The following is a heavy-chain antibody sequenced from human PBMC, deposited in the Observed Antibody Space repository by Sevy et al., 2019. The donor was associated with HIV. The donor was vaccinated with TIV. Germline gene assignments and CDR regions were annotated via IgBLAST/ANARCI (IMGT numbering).Heavy chain of an antibody. D-gene: IGHD7-27*01. J-gene: IGHJ3*02. Sequence: GGFLRLSCAASGFTFSSYGMHWVRQAPGKGLEWLAVIWYDGSNKYYADSVKGRFTISRDNSKNTLYLQMNSLRAEDTATSYCARTTGNWGDDAFDIWGQGTMVTVSS. CDR3: ARTTGNWGDDAFDI. CDR2: IWYDGSNK. V-gene: IGHV3-33*01. CDR1: GFTFSSYG.